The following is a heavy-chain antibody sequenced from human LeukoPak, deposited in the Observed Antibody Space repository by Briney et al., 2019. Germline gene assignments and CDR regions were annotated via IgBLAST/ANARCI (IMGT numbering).Heavy chain of an antibody. CDR2: VSAYNGNT. Sequence: ASVKVSCKASGYTFTSYGISWVRQAPGQGLEWMGWVSAYNGNTNYAQKLQGRVTMTTDTSTSTAYTELRSLRSDDTAVYYCAREGAFYYYGSSGYFDDYWGQGTLVTVSS. J-gene: IGHJ4*02. CDR3: AREGAFYYYGSSGYFDDY. CDR1: GYTFTSYG. D-gene: IGHD3-22*01. V-gene: IGHV1-18*01.